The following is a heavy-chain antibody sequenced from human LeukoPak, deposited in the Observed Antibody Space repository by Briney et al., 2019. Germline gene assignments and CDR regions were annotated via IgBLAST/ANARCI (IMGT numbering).Heavy chain of an antibody. CDR3: AKEGSSGFIDS. J-gene: IGHJ4*02. CDR2: ISYEGNTK. V-gene: IGHV3-30*18. Sequence: GGSLRLSCAASGFTFSNYGMHWVRQAPGKGLEWVAVISYEGNTKYYADSVKGRFTFSRDNSRNTLYLQMNSLRAEDTAIFYCAKEGSSGFIDSWGQGTLVTVSS. D-gene: IGHD6-19*01. CDR1: GFTFSNYG.